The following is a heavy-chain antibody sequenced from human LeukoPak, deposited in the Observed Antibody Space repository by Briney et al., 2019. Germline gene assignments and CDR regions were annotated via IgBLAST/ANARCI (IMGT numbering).Heavy chain of an antibody. CDR1: GYTFTSYY. J-gene: IGHJ4*02. V-gene: IGHV1-46*01. Sequence: ASVKVSCKASGYTFTSYYMHWVRQAPGQGLEWMGIINPSGGSTSYAQKFQGRVTMTRDTSTSTVYMELSSLRSEDTALYYCASAREWLHYFDYWGQGTLVTVSS. CDR2: INPSGGST. D-gene: IGHD5-12*01. CDR3: ASAREWLHYFDY.